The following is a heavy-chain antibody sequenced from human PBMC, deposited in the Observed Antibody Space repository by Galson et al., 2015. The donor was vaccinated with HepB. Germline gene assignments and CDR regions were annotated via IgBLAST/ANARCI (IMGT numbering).Heavy chain of an antibody. CDR3: ARDSTMNTYYDFWSGYYLFDY. D-gene: IGHD3-3*01. J-gene: IGHJ4*02. V-gene: IGHV4-39*07. Sequence: ETLSLTCTVSGGSISSSSYYWGWIRQPPGKGLEWIGTIYYSGSTYYNPSLKSRVTISVDTPKNTFSLKLTSVTAADTAMYYCARDSTMNTYYDFWSGYYLFDYWGQGTLVTVSS. CDR2: IYYSGST. CDR1: GGSISSSSYY.